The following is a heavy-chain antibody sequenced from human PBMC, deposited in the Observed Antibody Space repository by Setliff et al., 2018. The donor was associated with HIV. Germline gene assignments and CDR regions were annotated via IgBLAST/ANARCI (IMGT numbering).Heavy chain of an antibody. V-gene: IGHV4-39*01. D-gene: IGHD6-19*01. J-gene: IGHJ4*02. Sequence: SETLSLTCTVSGGSISSHYWGWIRQAPGRGLEWIGSIYNSGSTYYNPSLKSRIIISSDTSKNQISLRLTSVTAADTAVYFCARSLAGLMNYFDYWGQGMLVTVS. CDR1: GGSISSHY. CDR3: ARSLAGLMNYFDY. CDR2: IYNSGST.